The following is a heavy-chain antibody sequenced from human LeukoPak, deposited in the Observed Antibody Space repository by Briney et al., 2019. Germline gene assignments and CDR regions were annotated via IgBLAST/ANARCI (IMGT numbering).Heavy chain of an antibody. J-gene: IGHJ4*02. V-gene: IGHV1-8*01. CDR1: GYTFTSYD. D-gene: IGHD1-1*01. CDR2: INPNSGNA. Sequence: ASVKVSCKASGYTFTSYDINWVRQASGQGLEWMGWINPNSGNAGFTQKFQGRVTVTRSTSISTAYMELSSLTSDDTAVYYCARTSTGTRGGYDVWGQGTLVTVSS. CDR3: ARTSTGTRGGYDV.